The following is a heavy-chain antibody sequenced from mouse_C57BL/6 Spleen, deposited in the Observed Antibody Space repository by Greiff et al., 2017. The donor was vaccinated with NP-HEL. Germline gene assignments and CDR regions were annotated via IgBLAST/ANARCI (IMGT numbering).Heavy chain of an antibody. V-gene: IGHV1-52*01. Sequence: VQLQQPGAELVRPGSSVKLSCKASGYTFTSYWMHWVKQRPIQGLEWIGNIDPSDSETHYNQKFKDKATLTVDKSSSTAYMQLSSLTSEDSAVYYCARAYYYGGSYRYFDVWGTGTTVTVSS. J-gene: IGHJ1*03. D-gene: IGHD1-1*01. CDR3: ARAYYYGGSYRYFDV. CDR2: IDPSDSET. CDR1: GYTFTSYW.